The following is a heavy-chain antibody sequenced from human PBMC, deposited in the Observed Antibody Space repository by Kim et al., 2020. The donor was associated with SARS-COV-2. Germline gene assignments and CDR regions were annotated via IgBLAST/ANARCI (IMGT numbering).Heavy chain of an antibody. D-gene: IGHD1-1*01. V-gene: IGHV3-11*05. CDR2: SNT. Sequence: SNTDFADSVKGRCNVYRDNAKKSLYLQMNSLRAEDTAVYYCARGIGTGITYWGQGILVTVSS. CDR3: ARGIGTGITY. J-gene: IGHJ4*02.